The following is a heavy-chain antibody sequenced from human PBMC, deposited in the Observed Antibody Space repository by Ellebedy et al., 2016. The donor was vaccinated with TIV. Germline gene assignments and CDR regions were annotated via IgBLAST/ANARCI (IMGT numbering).Heavy chain of an antibody. CDR1: GGSFSAYY. CDR3: ARGRSLFVGANRGDDY. Sequence: GSLRLSCAGYGGSFSAYYWSWIRQPPGKGLEWIGEINHSGSTNCNPSLRGRVSMSVDTSKNHFSLNLSSMTAADTAVYYCARGRSLFVGANRGDDYWGQGTLVTVSS. V-gene: IGHV4-34*01. D-gene: IGHD1-26*01. CDR2: INHSGST. J-gene: IGHJ4*02.